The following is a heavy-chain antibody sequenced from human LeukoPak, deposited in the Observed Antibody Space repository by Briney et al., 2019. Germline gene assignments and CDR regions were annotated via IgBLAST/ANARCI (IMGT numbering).Heavy chain of an antibody. V-gene: IGHV3-7*05. CDR3: ARGYSYLDY. Sequence: GGSLRLSCGVSGFSLSNYWMTWVRQAPGKGLEWLGSVKEDGSERYHVDSLKGRFTISRDNAKNSLFLQLNSLGAEDTAVYYCARGYSYLDYWGQGALVTVSS. CDR2: VKEDGSER. CDR1: GFSLSNYW. D-gene: IGHD1-26*01. J-gene: IGHJ4*02.